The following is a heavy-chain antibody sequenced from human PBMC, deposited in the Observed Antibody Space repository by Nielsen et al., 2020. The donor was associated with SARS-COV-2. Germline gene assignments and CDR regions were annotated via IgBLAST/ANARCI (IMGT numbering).Heavy chain of an antibody. V-gene: IGHV3-21*03. CDR2: ITSGGSYI. D-gene: IGHD1-26*01. J-gene: IGHJ6*02. Sequence: WIRQPPGKGLEWVSSITSGGSYIYYADSVKGRFTISRDNAKNSLYLQMNSLKTEDTAVYYCTTGLASGSYYRDYYYGMDVWGQGTTVTVSS. CDR3: TTGLASGSYYRDYYYGMDV.